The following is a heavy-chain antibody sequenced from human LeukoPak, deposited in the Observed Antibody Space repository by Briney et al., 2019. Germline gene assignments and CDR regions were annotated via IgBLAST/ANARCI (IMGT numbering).Heavy chain of an antibody. V-gene: IGHV3-9*01. CDR3: AKDLAVGTTPRVYAFDV. D-gene: IGHD1-26*01. CDR2: VNRDSTTI. J-gene: IGHJ3*01. Sequence: GGSLTLSCAASGFTFYDYAMHWLRQVPGKGLEWVGGVNRDSTTIAYGDSVKGRFTIFRDNARNSLYLQMDSLRTEDTALYYCAKDLAVGTTPRVYAFDVWGQGTMVTVS. CDR1: GFTFYDYA.